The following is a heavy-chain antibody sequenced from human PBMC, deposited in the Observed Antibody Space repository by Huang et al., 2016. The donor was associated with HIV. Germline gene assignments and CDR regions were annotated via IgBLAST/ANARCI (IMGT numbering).Heavy chain of an antibody. V-gene: IGHV3-30*18. D-gene: IGHD1-26*01. Sequence: VQLVESGGGVVQPGRSLRLACAASGFSFSTYGLHGVRQAPGKGREWVAVISYDGRNKYYAHSVKGRFTISRDTSENKVYLQMNSLRHEDTAVYYCAKDGADEEWDIDYWGQGTLVTVSS. CDR3: AKDGADEEWDIDY. J-gene: IGHJ4*02. CDR2: ISYDGRNK. CDR1: GFSFSTYG.